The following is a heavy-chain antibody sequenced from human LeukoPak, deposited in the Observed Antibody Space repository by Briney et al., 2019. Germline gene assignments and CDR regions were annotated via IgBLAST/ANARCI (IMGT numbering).Heavy chain of an antibody. D-gene: IGHD6-13*01. Sequence: GGSLRLSCAASGFIFTGYGMAWVRQVPGKGLERVASISESGHSTFYADSVKGRFTISRDNAKNSLYLQMNSLRAEDTALYFCARDATTEPGTVYMDVWGKGTTVTISS. J-gene: IGHJ6*03. CDR1: GFIFTGYG. V-gene: IGHV3-48*04. CDR2: ISESGHST. CDR3: ARDATTEPGTVYMDV.